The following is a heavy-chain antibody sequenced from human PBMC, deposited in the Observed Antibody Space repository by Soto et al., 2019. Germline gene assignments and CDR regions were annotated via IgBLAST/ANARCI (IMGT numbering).Heavy chain of an antibody. J-gene: IGHJ4*02. Sequence: QITLKESGPTLVKPTQTLTLTCTFSGFSLSTSGVGVGWIRQPPGKALEWLALIYWDDDKRYSPSLNSRLTITKDTAKNPVVLTMTNMDPVDTATYYCAHSRPPRLLDYWGQGTLVTVSS. D-gene: IGHD6-6*01. CDR3: AHSRPPRLLDY. CDR2: IYWDDDK. CDR1: GFSLSTSGVG. V-gene: IGHV2-5*02.